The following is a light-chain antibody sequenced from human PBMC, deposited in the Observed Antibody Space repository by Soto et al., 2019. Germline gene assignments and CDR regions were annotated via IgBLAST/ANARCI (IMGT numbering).Light chain of an antibody. CDR1: QSVSSN. J-gene: IGKJ4*01. Sequence: EIVMTQSPATLSVSPGERATLSCRASQSVSSNLAWYQQKPGQAPRLLIYGASTRATGIPARFSGSGSGTELTLTISSLQSEDFAVYYCQQYNNWPQVTFGGGTKVEIK. CDR3: QQYNNWPQVT. CDR2: GAS. V-gene: IGKV3-15*01.